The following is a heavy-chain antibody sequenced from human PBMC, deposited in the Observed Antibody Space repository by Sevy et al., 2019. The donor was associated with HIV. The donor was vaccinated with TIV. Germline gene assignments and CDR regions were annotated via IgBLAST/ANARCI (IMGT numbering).Heavy chain of an antibody. J-gene: IGHJ4*02. D-gene: IGHD4-17*01. V-gene: IGHV3-48*03. CDR2: ISNSGTAM. Sequence: GGSLRLSCAASGFTFSSYEMNWVRQAPGKGLEWISYISNSGTAMYYSDSVRGRFTISRDNARRSLYLQMNSLRAEDTAVYYCARDLPPSATTVPHFDCWGQGTLVTFSS. CDR3: ARDLPPSATTVPHFDC. CDR1: GFTFSSYE.